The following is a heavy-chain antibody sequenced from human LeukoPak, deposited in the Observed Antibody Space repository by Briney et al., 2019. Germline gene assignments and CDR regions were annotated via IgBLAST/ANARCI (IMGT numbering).Heavy chain of an antibody. Sequence: EASAKVSCKASGYTFTGCYMHWVRQAPGQGLEWMGWINPNSGGTNYAQKLQGRVTMTTDTSTSTAYMELSSLRSEDTAVYYCARLTGYLPYYFDYWGQGTLVTVSS. CDR1: GYTFTGCY. D-gene: IGHD3-9*01. CDR3: ARLTGYLPYYFDY. V-gene: IGHV1-2*02. J-gene: IGHJ4*02. CDR2: INPNSGGT.